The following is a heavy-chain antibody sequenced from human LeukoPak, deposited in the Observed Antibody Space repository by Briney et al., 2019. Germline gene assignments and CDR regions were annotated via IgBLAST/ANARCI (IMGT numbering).Heavy chain of an antibody. V-gene: IGHV3-7*01. CDR3: ARAGWNLFLNF. CDR1: GFTFNTYR. J-gene: IGHJ4*02. D-gene: IGHD1-7*01. Sequence: GGSLRLSCAASGFTFNTYRMTWVRQAPGMGLEWVANIKEEGSEKNYVDSVKGRFTVSRDNAKNSLYLQMNSLRAEDTAVYYCARAGWNLFLNFWGQGTLVTVSS. CDR2: IKEEGSEK.